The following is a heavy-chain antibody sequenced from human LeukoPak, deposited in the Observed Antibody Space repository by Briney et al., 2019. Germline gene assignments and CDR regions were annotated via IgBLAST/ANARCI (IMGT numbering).Heavy chain of an antibody. CDR1: GYSFTSYW. CDR3: ARTYYYDSSGYQDFAFDI. D-gene: IGHD3-22*01. Sequence: GESLKISCKGSGYSFTSYWIGWVRQMPGKGLEWMGIIYPGDSDTRYSPSFQGQVTISADKSISTAYLQWSSLKASDTAMYYCARTYYYDSSGYQDFAFDIWGQGTMVTVSS. J-gene: IGHJ3*02. CDR2: IYPGDSDT. V-gene: IGHV5-51*01.